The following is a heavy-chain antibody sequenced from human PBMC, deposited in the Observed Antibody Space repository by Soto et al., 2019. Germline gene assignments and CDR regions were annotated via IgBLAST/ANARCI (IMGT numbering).Heavy chain of an antibody. D-gene: IGHD3-22*01. CDR3: GRPSSDSSGYYGAFDI. J-gene: IGHJ3*02. Sequence: QLQLQESGPGLVKPSETLSLTCTVSGASISSSSSCWGWIRQPPGKGLEWIGTIYYSGNTYYNPSLKSRITMSADTSKNQFSLTLSSLTAADTAVYYCGRPSSDSSGYYGAFDIWGQGTMVTVSS. CDR2: IYYSGNT. V-gene: IGHV4-39*01. CDR1: GASISSSSSC.